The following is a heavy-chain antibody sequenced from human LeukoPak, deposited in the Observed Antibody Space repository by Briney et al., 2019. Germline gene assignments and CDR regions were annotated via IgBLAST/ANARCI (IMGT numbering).Heavy chain of an antibody. J-gene: IGHJ3*01. Sequence: SETLSLTCTVSGDSFTNYYWSWIRRSPGKGLEWIGFIYSSGSTNYNPSLRSRVTISADTSKNQLSLKLSSVTAADTAVYFSARHLETPMTTVTTVVFDFWGQGTMVTVSS. CDR3: ARHLETPMTTVTTVVFDF. V-gene: IGHV4-4*09. D-gene: IGHD4-17*01. CDR2: IYSSGST. CDR1: GDSFTNYY.